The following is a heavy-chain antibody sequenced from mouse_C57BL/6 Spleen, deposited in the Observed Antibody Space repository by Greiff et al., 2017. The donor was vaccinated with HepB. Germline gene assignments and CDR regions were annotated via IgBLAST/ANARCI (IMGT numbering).Heavy chain of an antibody. CDR1: GYTFTSYG. V-gene: IGHV1-81*01. CDR2: IYPRSGNT. Sequence: VKLMESGAELARPGASVKLSCKASGYTFTSYGISWVKQRTGQGLEWIGEIYPRSGNTYYNEKFKGKATLTADKSSSTGYMELRSLTSEDSAVYFCARRGSSYWYFDVWGTGTTVTVSS. D-gene: IGHD1-1*01. J-gene: IGHJ1*03. CDR3: ARRGSSYWYFDV.